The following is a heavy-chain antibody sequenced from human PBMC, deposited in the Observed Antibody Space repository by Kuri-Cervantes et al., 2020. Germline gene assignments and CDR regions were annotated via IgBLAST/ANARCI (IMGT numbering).Heavy chain of an antibody. D-gene: IGHD6-13*01. CDR1: GFSLSTSGVG. CDR3: AHRGSSWPYYYYYYMDV. Sequence: SGPTLVKHTQTLTLTCTFSGFSLSTSGVGVGWIRQPPGKALEWLALIYWDDDKRYSPSLKSRLTITKDTSKNQVVLTMTNMDPVDTATYYCAHRGSSWPYYYYYYMDVWGKGTTVTVSS. CDR2: IYWDDDK. J-gene: IGHJ6*03. V-gene: IGHV2-5*02.